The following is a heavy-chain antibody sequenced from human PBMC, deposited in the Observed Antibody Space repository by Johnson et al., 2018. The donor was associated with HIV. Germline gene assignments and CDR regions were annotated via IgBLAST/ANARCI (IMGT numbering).Heavy chain of an antibody. D-gene: IGHD2-15*01. Sequence: QVQLVESGGGVVQPGGSLRLSCAASGFTFSSYGMHWVRQAPGKGLEWVAFIRYDGSNKYYADSVKGRFTISRDNSKNTLYLQMNSLRAEDTAVYYCAKDPGRRDPHAFDIWGQGTMVTFSS. CDR2: IRYDGSNK. CDR1: GFTFSSYG. V-gene: IGHV3-30*02. CDR3: AKDPGRRDPHAFDI. J-gene: IGHJ3*02.